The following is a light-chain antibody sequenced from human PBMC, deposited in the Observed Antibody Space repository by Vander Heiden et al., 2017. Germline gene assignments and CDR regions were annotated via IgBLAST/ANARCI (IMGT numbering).Light chain of an antibody. Sequence: QSALTQPASVSGSPGQSITISCTGTSSDVGGYNYVSWYQQHPGKAPKLMIYDVSNRPSGVSNRFSGSKSGNTASLTISGLQAEDEADYYCSSYTSSSTLVLGGGTKL. CDR2: DVS. V-gene: IGLV2-14*01. CDR1: SSDVGGYNY. J-gene: IGLJ2*01. CDR3: SSYTSSSTLV.